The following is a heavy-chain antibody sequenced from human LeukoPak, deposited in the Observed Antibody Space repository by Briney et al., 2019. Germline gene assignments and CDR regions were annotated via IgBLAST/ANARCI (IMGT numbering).Heavy chain of an antibody. CDR3: ARDRTGIFDY. D-gene: IGHD1-1*01. Sequence: GRSLRLSCAASGFTFSSYAMHWVRQAPGKGLEWVAVMSYDGSNKYYADSVKGRFTISRDNSKNTLYLQMNSLRAEDTAVYYCARDRTGIFDYWGQGTLVTVSS. V-gene: IGHV3-30*04. CDR1: GFTFSSYA. J-gene: IGHJ4*02. CDR2: MSYDGSNK.